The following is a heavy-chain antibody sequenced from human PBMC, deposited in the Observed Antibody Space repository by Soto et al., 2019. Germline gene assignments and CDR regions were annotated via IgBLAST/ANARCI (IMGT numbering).Heavy chain of an antibody. J-gene: IGHJ6*03. CDR2: ISTYNGNT. CDR3: ARAYCSNTSCHAFYYYFYMDV. V-gene: IGHV1-18*01. Sequence: QVQLVESGDEVKKPGASVKVSCKASGYTFINYGISWVRQAPGQGLEWMGWISTYNGNTNYAQKFQGRVTMTTDTSTSTAYMELRSLRSDDTAVYYCARAYCSNTSCHAFYYYFYMDVWGKGTTVTVSS. D-gene: IGHD2-2*01. CDR1: GYTFINYG.